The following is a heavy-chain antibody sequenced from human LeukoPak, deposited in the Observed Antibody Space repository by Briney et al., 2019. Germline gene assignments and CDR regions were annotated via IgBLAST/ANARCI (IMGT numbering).Heavy chain of an antibody. CDR3: AKARDDYGDYPKDY. D-gene: IGHD4-17*01. J-gene: IGHJ4*02. V-gene: IGHV3-23*01. CDR2: ISGSGGST. CDR1: GFTFSSYA. Sequence: PGGSLRLSCAASGFTFSSYAMSWVRQAPGKGLEWVSAISGSGGSTNYADSVKGRFTISRDNSKNTLYLQMNSLRAEDTAVYYCAKARDDYGDYPKDYWGQGTLVTVSS.